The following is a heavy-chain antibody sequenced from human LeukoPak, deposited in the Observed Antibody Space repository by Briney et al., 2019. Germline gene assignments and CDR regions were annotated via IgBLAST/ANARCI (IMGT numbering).Heavy chain of an antibody. CDR2: ISSSGSTI. Sequence: PGGSLRLSCAASGFTFSDYYMSWIRQAPGKGLEWVSYISSSGSTIYYADSVKGRFTISRDNAKNSLYLQMNSLRAEDTAVYYCARDPYYGSGSYYYYYYMDVWGKGTTVTVSS. J-gene: IGHJ6*03. D-gene: IGHD3-10*01. CDR3: ARDPYYGSGSYYYYYYMDV. V-gene: IGHV3-11*04. CDR1: GFTFSDYY.